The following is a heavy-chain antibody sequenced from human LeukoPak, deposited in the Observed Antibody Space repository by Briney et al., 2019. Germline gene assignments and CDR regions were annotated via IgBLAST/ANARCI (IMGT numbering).Heavy chain of an antibody. V-gene: IGHV3-7*04. CDR1: GFXFSSYW. J-gene: IGHJ4*02. D-gene: IGHD2-8*01. CDR3: ARGTNLDF. CDR2: IIQDGSAK. Sequence: PGGSLRLSCEVSGFXFSSYWMSWVRRAPGKGLQCVAIIIQDGSAKYYVDSVRGRFTISRDNAKNSLYLQMNSLRDDDTAVYYCARGTNLDFWGQGTLVTVSS.